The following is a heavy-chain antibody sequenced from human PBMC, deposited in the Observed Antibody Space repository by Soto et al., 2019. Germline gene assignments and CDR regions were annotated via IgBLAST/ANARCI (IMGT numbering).Heavy chain of an antibody. CDR1: GYTLTELS. J-gene: IGHJ5*02. Sequence: ASVKVSCKVSGYTLTELSMHWVRQAPGKGLEWMGGFDPEDGETIYAQKFQGRVTMTEDTSTDTAYMELSSLRSEDTAAYYCATLPSMTTVFPNWFDPWGQRTLVTVSS. CDR2: FDPEDGET. V-gene: IGHV1-24*01. CDR3: ATLPSMTTVFPNWFDP. D-gene: IGHD4-4*01.